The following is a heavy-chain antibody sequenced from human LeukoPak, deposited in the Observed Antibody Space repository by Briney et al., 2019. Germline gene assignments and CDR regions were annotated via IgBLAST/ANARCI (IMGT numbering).Heavy chain of an antibody. CDR2: IYYSGST. CDR3: ARGSYSRSVFLDL. J-gene: IGHJ2*01. CDR1: GGSISSSSYY. D-gene: IGHD6-6*01. Sequence: KPSETLSLTCTVSGGSISSSSYYWGWIRQPPGKGLEWIGSIYYSGSTYYNPSLKSRVTISVDTSKNQFSLKLSSVTAANTAVYYRARGSYSRSVFLDLWGRGTLVTVSS. V-gene: IGHV4-39*07.